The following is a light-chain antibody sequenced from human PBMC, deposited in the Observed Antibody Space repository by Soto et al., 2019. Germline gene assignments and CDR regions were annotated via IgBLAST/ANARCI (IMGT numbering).Light chain of an antibody. CDR1: SSDIGAYDY. CDR2: EVS. V-gene: IGLV2-14*03. Sequence: QCAQSHPASVSWSPGQSITISCSGTSSDIGAYDYVSWYQQHPGRAPKLIIYEVSHRFSGLSYRFSGSKSGNTASLTISGLQAEEEGDYYCTSFAPGRIYVFGSGTKVTAL. J-gene: IGLJ1*01. CDR3: TSFAPGRIYV.